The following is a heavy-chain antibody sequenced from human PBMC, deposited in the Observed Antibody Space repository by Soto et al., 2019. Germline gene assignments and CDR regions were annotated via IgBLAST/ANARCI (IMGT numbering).Heavy chain of an antibody. CDR2: INPANGNT. CDR3: ARAQSQTKADEIGSHHDTPPD. J-gene: IGHJ4*02. Sequence: ASVKVSCKASGYTFTTYAVHWMRQAPGQRLEWMGWINPANGNTKYSQRFQGRVTITRDTSATTAYMELSSLRSEDTAVYFCARAQSQTKADEIGSHHDTPPDWGLGTLVTFAS. CDR1: GYTFTTYA. D-gene: IGHD2-15*01. V-gene: IGHV1-3*01.